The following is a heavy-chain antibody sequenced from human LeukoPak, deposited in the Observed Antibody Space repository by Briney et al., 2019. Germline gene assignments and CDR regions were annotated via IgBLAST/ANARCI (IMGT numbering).Heavy chain of an antibody. D-gene: IGHD2-2*01. CDR2: IYTSGST. J-gene: IGHJ5*02. V-gene: IGHV4-4*07. CDR1: GGSISSYY. CDR3: ARYQPEYQLLYWFDP. Sequence: SETLSLTCTVSGGSISSYYWSWIRQPAGKGLEWIGRIYTSGSTNYNPSLKSRVTMSVDTSKNQFSLKLSSVTAADTAVYYCARYQPEYQLLYWFDPWGQGTLVTVST.